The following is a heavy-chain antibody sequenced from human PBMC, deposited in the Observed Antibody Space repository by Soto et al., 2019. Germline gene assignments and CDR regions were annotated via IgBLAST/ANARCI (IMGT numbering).Heavy chain of an antibody. V-gene: IGHV1-46*01. CDR1: GYTFTSYY. D-gene: IGHD3-3*01. J-gene: IGHJ6*01. Sequence: ASVKVSCKASGYTFTSYYKHWVRQAPGQGLEWMGIINPSGGSTSYAQKFQGRVTMTRDTSTSTVYMELSSLRSEDTAVYYCARATYYDFWSGYYGHYYYYGMELWGQATTVSLS. CDR2: INPSGGST. CDR3: ARATYYDFWSGYYGHYYYYGMEL.